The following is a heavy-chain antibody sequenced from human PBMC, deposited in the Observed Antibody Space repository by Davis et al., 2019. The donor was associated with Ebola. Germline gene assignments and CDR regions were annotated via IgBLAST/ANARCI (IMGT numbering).Heavy chain of an antibody. CDR3: ATRDTSSNCFGFYP. D-gene: IGHD6-13*01. J-gene: IGHJ5*02. CDR2: IGTSGDP. CDR1: GFTFSTYA. V-gene: IGHV3-23*01. Sequence: GESLKLSCAASGFTFSTYAMRSVRQPPGKGLEWVSTIGTSGDPYYADSVRGRLTISRDNFKNTVYLQMDSLRADDTAVYYCATRDTSSNCFGFYPWGQGTLVTVSS.